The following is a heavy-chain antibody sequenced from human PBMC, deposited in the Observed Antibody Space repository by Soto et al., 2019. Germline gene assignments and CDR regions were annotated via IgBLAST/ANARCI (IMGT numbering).Heavy chain of an antibody. J-gene: IGHJ4*02. V-gene: IGHV3-23*01. CDR3: AKDRHRSGSPHLLDY. CDR1: GFTFSTYA. D-gene: IGHD3-22*01. Sequence: PGGSLRLSCAASGFTFSTYAMAWVRQAPGKGLEWVSGVSASGLNTDYADPVKGRFYISRDNSKNTLYLQMNSLRAEDTAVYYCAKDRHRSGSPHLLDYWGQGTLVTVSS. CDR2: VSASGLNT.